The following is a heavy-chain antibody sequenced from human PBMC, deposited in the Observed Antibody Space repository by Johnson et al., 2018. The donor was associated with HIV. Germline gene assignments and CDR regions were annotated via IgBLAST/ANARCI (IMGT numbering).Heavy chain of an antibody. D-gene: IGHD6-6*01. CDR3: ARDSGQQLADAFDI. J-gene: IGHJ3*02. V-gene: IGHV3-30*03. CDR1: GFTFSNAW. CDR2: ISYDGNNK. Sequence: QVQLVESGGGVVQPGRSLRLSCAASGFTFSNAWMSWVLQAPGKGLEWVAVISYDGNNKYYADSVKGRFTISRENAKNSLYLQMNSLRAEDTAVYYCARDSGQQLADAFDIWGQGTMVTVSS.